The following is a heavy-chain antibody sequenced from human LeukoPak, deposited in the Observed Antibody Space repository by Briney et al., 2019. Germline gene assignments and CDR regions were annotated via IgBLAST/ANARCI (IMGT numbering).Heavy chain of an antibody. CDR3: ARDLGGYDWDFDY. CDR1: GFTFSSYG. D-gene: IGHD5-12*01. J-gene: IGHJ4*02. Sequence: RSLRLSCAASGFTFSSYGMHWVRQAPGKGLEWVAVIWYDGSNKYYADSVKGRFTISRDNSKNTLYLQMNSLRAEDTAVYYCARDLGGYDWDFDYWGQGTLVTVSS. CDR2: IWYDGSNK. V-gene: IGHV3-33*01.